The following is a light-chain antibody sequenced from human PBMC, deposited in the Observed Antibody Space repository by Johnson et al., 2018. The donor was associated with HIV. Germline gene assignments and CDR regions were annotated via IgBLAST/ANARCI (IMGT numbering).Light chain of an antibody. CDR3: GTWDSSLSGGLYV. V-gene: IGLV1-51*01. Sequence: QSVLTQPPSVSAAPGQKVTISCSGSSSDMGNYAVSWYQQLPGTAPKLLIYDNNKRPSGIPDRFSASKSGTSATLGIPGLQTEDEADYYCGTWDSSLSGGLYVFVTGTRVTVL. J-gene: IGLJ1*01. CDR2: DNN. CDR1: SSDMGNYA.